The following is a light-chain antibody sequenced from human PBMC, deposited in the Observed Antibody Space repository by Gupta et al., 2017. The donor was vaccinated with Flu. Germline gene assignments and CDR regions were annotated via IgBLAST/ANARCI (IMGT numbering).Light chain of an antibody. J-gene: IGLJ2*01. CDR1: KLGDKF. CDR2: QDS. Sequence: CSGDKLGDKFASWYQQKSGQSPVLVMYQDSKRPSGISERYSGPNSGNTATLTISETQATDEGDYYCQAWDSTTVIFGGGTRLTVL. V-gene: IGLV3-1*01. CDR3: QAWDSTTVI.